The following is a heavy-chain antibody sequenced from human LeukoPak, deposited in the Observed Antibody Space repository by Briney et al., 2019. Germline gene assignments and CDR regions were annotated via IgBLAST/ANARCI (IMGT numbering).Heavy chain of an antibody. Sequence: PGGSLRLSCAASGFTFSDYEMNWVRQAPGKGLEWVSYLSSSGITIYYADSVKGRFTISRDNAKNSLFLQMNSLRAEDTAVYYCARGAAGGYYYYYMDVWGKGTTVTVSS. V-gene: IGHV3-48*03. CDR2: LSSSGITI. J-gene: IGHJ6*03. CDR1: GFTFSDYE. CDR3: ARGAAGGYYYYYMDV. D-gene: IGHD3-16*01.